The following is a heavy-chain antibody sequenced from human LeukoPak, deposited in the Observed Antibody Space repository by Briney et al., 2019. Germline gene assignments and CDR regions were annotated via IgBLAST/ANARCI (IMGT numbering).Heavy chain of an antibody. J-gene: IGHJ4*02. Sequence: GGSLRLSCAASGFTFSSHAMSWVRQAPGKGLEWGSAISSGGGSTYYADSVKGRFTISRDNSKNTLYLQMNSLRAEDMAVYYCAKEPYSGSQLLDYWGQGTLVTVSS. D-gene: IGHD1-26*01. CDR1: GFTFSSHA. CDR2: ISSGGGST. CDR3: AKEPYSGSQLLDY. V-gene: IGHV3-23*01.